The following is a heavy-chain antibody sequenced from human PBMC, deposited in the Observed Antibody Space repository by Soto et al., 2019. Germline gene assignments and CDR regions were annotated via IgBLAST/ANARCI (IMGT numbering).Heavy chain of an antibody. D-gene: IGHD2-2*01. Sequence: ASVKVSCKASGYTFTGYYMHWVRQAPGQGLEWMGWINPNSGGTNYAQKFQGWVTMTRDTSISTAYMELSRLRSDDTAVYYCAKDTRESHAVFQHWGQGTLVTVSS. CDR3: AKDTRESHAVFQH. CDR1: GYTFTGYY. J-gene: IGHJ1*01. V-gene: IGHV1-2*04. CDR2: INPNSGGT.